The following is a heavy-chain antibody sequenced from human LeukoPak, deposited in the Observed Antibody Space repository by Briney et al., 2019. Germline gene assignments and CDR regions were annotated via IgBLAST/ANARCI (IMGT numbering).Heavy chain of an antibody. J-gene: IGHJ6*03. D-gene: IGHD4-17*01. CDR1: GGTFSSYA. Sequence: GASVKVSCKASGGTFSSYAISWVRQAPGQGLEWMGGIIPIFGTANYAQKFQGRVTITADKSTSTAYMELSSLRSEDTAVYYCASPLYGDSYYYYYMDVWGKGTTVTVSS. V-gene: IGHV1-69*06. CDR2: IIPIFGTA. CDR3: ASPLYGDSYYYYYMDV.